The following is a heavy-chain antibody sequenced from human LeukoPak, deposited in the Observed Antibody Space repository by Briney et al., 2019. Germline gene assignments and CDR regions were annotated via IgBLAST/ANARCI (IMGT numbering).Heavy chain of an antibody. J-gene: IGHJ5*01. V-gene: IGHV7-4-1*02. Sequence: GASVKVSCKASGYTFTSYAMNWVRQAPGQGLEWMGWINTNTGNPTYAQGFTGRFVFSLDTSVTRAYLQISSLKAEDTAVYYCARAYQPLGGLSFPDSWGQGTLVTVSS. CDR1: GYTFTSYA. D-gene: IGHD3-16*01. CDR2: INTNTGNP. CDR3: ARAYQPLGGLSFPDS.